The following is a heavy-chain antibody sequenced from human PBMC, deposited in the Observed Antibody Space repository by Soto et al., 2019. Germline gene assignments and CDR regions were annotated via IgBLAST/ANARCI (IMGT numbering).Heavy chain of an antibody. CDR3: AKEGGLGGSYRKGYYYYYYYMDV. J-gene: IGHJ6*03. D-gene: IGHD3-16*02. Sequence: QVQLVESGGGVVQPGRSLRLSCAASGFTFSSYGMHWVRQAPGKGLEWVAVISYDGSNKYYADSVKGRFTISRDNSKNTLYLQMNSLRAEDTAVYYCAKEGGLGGSYRKGYYYYYYYMDVWGKGTTVTVSS. V-gene: IGHV3-30*18. CDR2: ISYDGSNK. CDR1: GFTFSSYG.